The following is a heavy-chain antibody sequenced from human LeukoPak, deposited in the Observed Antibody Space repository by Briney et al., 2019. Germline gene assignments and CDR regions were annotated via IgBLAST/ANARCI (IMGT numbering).Heavy chain of an antibody. J-gene: IGHJ4*02. CDR2: INAGNGNT. Sequence: ASVKVSCKASGYTFTSYAMHWVRQAPGQRLEWMGWINAGNGNTKYSQKFQGRVTITRGTSASTAYMELSSLRSEDTAVYYCARDSGPRYYDSSGYYSINYWGQGTLVTVSS. D-gene: IGHD3-22*01. CDR3: ARDSGPRYYDSSGYYSINY. V-gene: IGHV1-3*01. CDR1: GYTFTSYA.